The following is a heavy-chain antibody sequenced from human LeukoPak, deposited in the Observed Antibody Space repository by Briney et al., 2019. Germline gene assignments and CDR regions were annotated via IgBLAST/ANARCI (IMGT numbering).Heavy chain of an antibody. CDR3: ARDMGYCSSTSCYLYFQH. D-gene: IGHD2-2*01. Sequence: GGSLRLSCAASGFTVSSNYMSWVRQAPGKGLEWVSVIYSGGSTYYADSVKGRFTISRDNSKNTLYLQMNSLRAEDRAVYYCARDMGYCSSTSCYLYFQHWGQGTLVTVSS. J-gene: IGHJ1*01. V-gene: IGHV3-53*01. CDR2: IYSGGST. CDR1: GFTVSSNY.